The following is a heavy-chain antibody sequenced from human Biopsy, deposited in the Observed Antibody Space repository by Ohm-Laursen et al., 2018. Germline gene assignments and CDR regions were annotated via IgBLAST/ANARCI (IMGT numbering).Heavy chain of an antibody. V-gene: IGHV1-2*02. CDR2: ISPSSGGT. CDR1: GYTFTDYF. D-gene: IGHD6-19*01. CDR3: ARNTGWYGDLYYFDY. Sequence: SVKVSCKVSGYTFTDYFLHWVRQAPGQGPEWMGWISPSSGGTNYAQKFQGRVTMIRDTSATTGYMELSSLRSDDTAVYYCARNTGWYGDLYYFDYWGQGTLVTVSS. J-gene: IGHJ4*02.